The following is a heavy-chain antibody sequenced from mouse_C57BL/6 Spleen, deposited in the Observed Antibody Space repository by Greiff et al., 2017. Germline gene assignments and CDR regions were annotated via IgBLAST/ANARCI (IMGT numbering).Heavy chain of an antibody. D-gene: IGHD2-4*01. CDR3: ARSYDYDSSWFAY. CDR2: INPYNGDT. J-gene: IGHJ3*01. CDR1: GYSFTGYF. V-gene: IGHV1-20*01. Sequence: VHVKQSGPELVKPGDSVKISCKASGYSFTGYFMNWVMQSHGKSLEWIGRINPYNGDTFYNQKFKGKATLTVDKSSSTAHMELRSLTSEDSAVYYCARSYDYDSSWFAYWGQGTLVTVSA.